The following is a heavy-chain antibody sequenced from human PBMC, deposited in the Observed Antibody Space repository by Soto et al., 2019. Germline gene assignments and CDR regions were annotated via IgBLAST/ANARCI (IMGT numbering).Heavy chain of an antibody. V-gene: IGHV1-18*01. CDR1: GGIFGSYV. CDR3: AREMPGYCSNSACLPGY. J-gene: IGHJ4*02. Sequence: GASVKVSGKASGGIFGSYVFIWVRHSPVEGPEWMGCVSAYNGNTNYAQKLQGRVTMTRDTSTSTAYMELRSLRSDDTAMYYCAREMPGYCSNSACLPGYWGQGTLVTVSS. D-gene: IGHD2-2*03. CDR2: VSAYNGNT.